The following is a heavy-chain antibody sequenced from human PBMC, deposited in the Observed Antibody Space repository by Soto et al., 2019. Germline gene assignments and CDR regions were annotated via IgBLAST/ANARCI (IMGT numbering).Heavy chain of an antibody. CDR3: ARRAETNGWNGFGADKYYFDF. V-gene: IGHV1-8*01. CDR1: GYTFTSYD. Sequence: GASVKVSCKASGYTFTSYDIYWVRQATGQGLEWMGWMNPNTGNSGYAQKFQGRVTMTSDTSISTAHMELSSLRSEDTAVYYCARRAETNGWNGFGADKYYFDFWGQGPLVTVSS. J-gene: IGHJ4*02. D-gene: IGHD1-1*01. CDR2: MNPNTGNS.